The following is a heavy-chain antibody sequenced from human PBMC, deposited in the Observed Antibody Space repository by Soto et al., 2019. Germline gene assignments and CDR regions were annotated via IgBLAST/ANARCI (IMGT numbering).Heavy chain of an antibody. D-gene: IGHD2-2*02. J-gene: IGHJ4*02. CDR1: GFTFSSYS. Sequence: VQLVESGGGLVKPGGSLRLSCAASGFTFSSYSMNWVRQAPGKGLEWVAVIWYDGSNKYYADSVKGRFTISRDNSKNTLYLQMNSLRAEDTAVYYCAREMSDDIVVVPAAIFDYWGQGTLVTVSS. CDR2: IWYDGSNK. V-gene: IGHV3-33*08. CDR3: AREMSDDIVVVPAAIFDY.